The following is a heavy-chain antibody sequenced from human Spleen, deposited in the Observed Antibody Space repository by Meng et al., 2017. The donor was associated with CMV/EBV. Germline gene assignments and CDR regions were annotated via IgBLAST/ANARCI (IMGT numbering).Heavy chain of an antibody. CDR1: GYTITELS. V-gene: IGHV1-24*01. Sequence: ASVKVSCKVSGYTITELSMHWVRQGPGKGLEWMGGFDPEDGETIYAQKFQGRVTMTEDTSTDTAYMELSSLRSEDTAVYYCATAASLTVFGVVLIVGGPYGMDVWGQGTTVTVSS. J-gene: IGHJ6*02. CDR3: ATAASLTVFGVVLIVGGPYGMDV. CDR2: FDPEDGET. D-gene: IGHD3-3*01.